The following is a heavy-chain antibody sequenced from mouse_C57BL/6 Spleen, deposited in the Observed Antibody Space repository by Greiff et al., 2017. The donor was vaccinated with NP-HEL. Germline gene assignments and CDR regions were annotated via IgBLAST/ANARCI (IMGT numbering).Heavy chain of an antibody. J-gene: IGHJ2*01. D-gene: IGHD2-4*01. CDR3: ARDDYDYFDY. CDR1: GYTFTSYT. V-gene: IGHV1-4*01. CDR2: INPSSGYT. Sequence: VQGVESGAELARPGASVKMSCKASGYTFTSYTMHWVKQRPGQGLEWIGYINPSSGYTKYNQKFKDKATLTADKSSSTAYMQLSSLTSEDSAVYYCARDDYDYFDYWGQGTTLTVSS.